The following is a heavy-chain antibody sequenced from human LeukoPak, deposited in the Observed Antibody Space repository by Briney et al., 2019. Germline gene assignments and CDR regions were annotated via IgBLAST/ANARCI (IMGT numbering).Heavy chain of an antibody. CDR2: IYSGDST. Sequence: GGSLRLSCAVSGFSVSSNYMSWVRQAPGKGLEWVSVIYSGDSTSYAENVKGRFTISRDNSKNTLYLQMNSLRAEDTAVYYCAKRVFGSSFDPWGQGTLVTVSS. J-gene: IGHJ5*02. CDR3: AKRVFGSSFDP. V-gene: IGHV3-66*04. D-gene: IGHD3-16*01. CDR1: GFSVSSNY.